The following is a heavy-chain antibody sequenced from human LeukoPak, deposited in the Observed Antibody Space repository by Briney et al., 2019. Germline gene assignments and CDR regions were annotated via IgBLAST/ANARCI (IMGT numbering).Heavy chain of an antibody. CDR2: IYQSGIT. J-gene: IGHJ5*02. Sequence: PSETLSLTCAVSGYSISSGYYWGWIRQPPGKGLEWIGNIYQSGITLHSPSLKSRATISLDTSKNQFSLKLRSVTAADTAVYYCAREVGYCSRTSCLDWFDPWGQGTLVTVSS. CDR3: AREVGYCSRTSCLDWFDP. CDR1: GYSISSGYY. V-gene: IGHV4-38-2*01. D-gene: IGHD2-2*01.